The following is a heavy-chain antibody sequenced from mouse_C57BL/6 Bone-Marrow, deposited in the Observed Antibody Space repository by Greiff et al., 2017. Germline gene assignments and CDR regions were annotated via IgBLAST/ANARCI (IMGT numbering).Heavy chain of an antibody. CDR3: AREGKGHRMDY. V-gene: IGHV5-6*01. D-gene: IGHD2-1*01. CDR1: GFTFSSYG. Sequence: EVKLMESGGDLVKPGGSLKLSCAASGFTFSSYGMSWVRQTPDKRLEWVATISSGGSYTYYPDSVKGRFTISRDNAKNTLYLQMSSLKSEDTAMYYCAREGKGHRMDYWGQGTSVTVSS. J-gene: IGHJ4*01. CDR2: ISSGGSYT.